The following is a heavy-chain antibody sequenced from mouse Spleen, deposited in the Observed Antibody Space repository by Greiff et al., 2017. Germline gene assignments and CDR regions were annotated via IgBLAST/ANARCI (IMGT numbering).Heavy chain of an antibody. Sequence: EVQLVESGGGLVKPGGSLKLSCAASGFTFSSYAMSWVRQTPEKRLEWVAAINSNGGSTYYPDTVKDRFTISRDNAKNTLYLQMSSLRSEDTALYYCARPYYGNYNYFDYWGQGTTLTVSS. CDR1: GFTFSSYA. D-gene: IGHD2-10*01. CDR2: INSNGGST. V-gene: IGHV5-6-2*01. J-gene: IGHJ2*01. CDR3: ARPYYGNYNYFDY.